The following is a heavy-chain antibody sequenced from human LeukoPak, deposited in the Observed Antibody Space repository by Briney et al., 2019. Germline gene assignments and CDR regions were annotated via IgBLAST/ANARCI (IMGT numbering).Heavy chain of an antibody. V-gene: IGHV4-34*01. J-gene: IGHJ5*02. Sequence: SETLSLTCAVYGGSFSGYYWSWIRQPPGKGLEWIGEINHSGSTNYNPSLKSRVTISVDTSKNQFSLKLSSVTAAGTAVYYCARGRSRLLFEPWGQGTLVTVSS. CDR2: INHSGST. D-gene: IGHD2-15*01. CDR1: GGSFSGYY. CDR3: ARGRSRLLFEP.